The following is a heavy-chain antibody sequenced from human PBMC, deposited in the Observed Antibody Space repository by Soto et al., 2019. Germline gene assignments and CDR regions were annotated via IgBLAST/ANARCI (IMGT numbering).Heavy chain of an antibody. D-gene: IGHD4-17*01. Sequence: GGSLRLSCAASGFSFSIYEMNWVRQAPGKGLEWVSYISSSGTTKYYADSVKGRFTISRDNAKNSVYLQMNSLRAEDTAVYSCARDGYGDPYYYYAMDVWGQGTTVTV. CDR3: ARDGYGDPYYYYAMDV. CDR2: ISSSGTTK. J-gene: IGHJ6*02. CDR1: GFSFSIYE. V-gene: IGHV3-48*03.